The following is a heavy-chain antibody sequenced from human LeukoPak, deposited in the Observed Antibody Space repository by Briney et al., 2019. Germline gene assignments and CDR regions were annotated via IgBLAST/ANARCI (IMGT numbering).Heavy chain of an antibody. J-gene: IGHJ4*02. V-gene: IGHV3-49*04. CDR1: GFTFGDYA. CDR3: TRENYDFWSGHDY. Sequence: GGSLRLSCTASGFTFGDYAMSWVRQAPGKGLEWVGFIRSKAYGGATEYAASVKGRFTISRDDSKSIAYLQMNSLKTEDTAVYYCTRENYDFWSGHDYWGQGTLVTVSS. D-gene: IGHD3-3*01. CDR2: IRSKAYGGAT.